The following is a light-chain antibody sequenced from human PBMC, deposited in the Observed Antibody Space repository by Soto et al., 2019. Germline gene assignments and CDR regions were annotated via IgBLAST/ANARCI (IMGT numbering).Light chain of an antibody. Sequence: DRVTITCPASQSISTWLAWYQQKPGKAPKLLIFEATTLETGVPSRFSGSGSGTDFTLTITSLQPDDLATYYCQQYSTYWTFGQGTKVDIK. CDR2: EAT. J-gene: IGKJ1*01. CDR1: QSISTW. CDR3: QQYSTYWT. V-gene: IGKV1-5*01.